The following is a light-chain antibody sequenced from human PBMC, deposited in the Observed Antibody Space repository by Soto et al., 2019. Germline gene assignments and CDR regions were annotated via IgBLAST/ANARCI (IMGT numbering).Light chain of an antibody. V-gene: IGKV3-20*01. Sequence: EIVLTQSPGTLALSPGERATLSCRTLQSVSDNQLAWDQPKPGQAPRLLLYDVSSRAPTIPDRFSGSGSGKDFTLTINRLEREDFAVYYCQQYTQSRWTFGPGTKVEIK. CDR3: QQYTQSRWT. CDR2: DVS. CDR1: QSVSDNQ. J-gene: IGKJ1*01.